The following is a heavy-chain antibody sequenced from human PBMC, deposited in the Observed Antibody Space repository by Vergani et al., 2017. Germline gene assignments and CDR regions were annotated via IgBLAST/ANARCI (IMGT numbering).Heavy chain of an antibody. CDR1: GGSISSSSYY. CDR3: ARDRYYGSGSYYYFDY. CDR2: IYYSGST. V-gene: IGHV4-39*07. D-gene: IGHD3-10*01. J-gene: IGHJ4*02. Sequence: QVQLQESGPGLVKPSETLSLTCTVSGGSISSSSYYWGWIRQPPGKGLEWIGSIYYSGSTYYNPSLKSRVTISVDTSKNQFSLKLSSVTAADTAVYYGARDRYYGSGSYYYFDYWGQGTLVTVAS.